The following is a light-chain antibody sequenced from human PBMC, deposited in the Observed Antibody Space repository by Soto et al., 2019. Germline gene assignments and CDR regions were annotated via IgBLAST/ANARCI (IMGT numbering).Light chain of an antibody. CDR1: SSNIGDYY. V-gene: IGLV1-47*02. J-gene: IGLJ3*02. Sequence: QSVLTQPPSASGTPGQRVTISCSGGSSNIGDYYVSWYQQLPGTAPKLLIYNSDQRPSGVPDRFSGSKSGTSASLAISGLRSEDEADYYCAAWYDSLSGWVFGGGTKLTVL. CDR3: AAWYDSLSGWV. CDR2: NSD.